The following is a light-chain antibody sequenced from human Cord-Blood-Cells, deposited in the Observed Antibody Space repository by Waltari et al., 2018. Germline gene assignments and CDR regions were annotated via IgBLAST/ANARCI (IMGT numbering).Light chain of an antibody. CDR1: QSVSSN. V-gene: IGKV3-15*01. Sequence: EIVMTQSPATLSVSPGERATLSCRASQSVSSNLAWYQQEPGQAPRLLSYGASTSATGIPARFSGSGSGTEFTLTISSLQSEDFAVYYCQQYNNGPRTFGQGTKVEIK. CDR2: GAS. J-gene: IGKJ1*01. CDR3: QQYNNGPRT.